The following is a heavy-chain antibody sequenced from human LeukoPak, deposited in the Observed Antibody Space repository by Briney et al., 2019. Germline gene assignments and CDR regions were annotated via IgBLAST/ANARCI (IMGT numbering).Heavy chain of an antibody. Sequence: SETLSLTCAVYGGSFSGYYWSWIRQPPRKGLEWIGEINHSGSTNYNPSLKSRVTISVDTSKNQFSLKLSSVTAADTAVYYCARSPRIGWFDPWGQGTLVTVSS. V-gene: IGHV4-34*01. CDR1: GGSFSGYY. CDR2: INHSGST. J-gene: IGHJ5*02. CDR3: ARSPRIGWFDP. D-gene: IGHD3-3*02.